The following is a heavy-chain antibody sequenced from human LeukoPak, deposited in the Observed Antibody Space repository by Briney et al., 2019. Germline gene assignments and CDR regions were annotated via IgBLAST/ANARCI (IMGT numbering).Heavy chain of an antibody. CDR2: ISSNGGST. D-gene: IGHD3-10*01. CDR1: GFTFSSYA. CDR3: VKDDSYYYGSGSYPY. V-gene: IGHV3-64D*06. J-gene: IGHJ4*02. Sequence: GGSLRLSCSASGFTFSSYAMHWVRQAPGKGLEYVSVISSNGGSTYYADSVKRRFTISRDNSKNTLSLQMSSLRVEDTAVYYCVKDDSYYYGSGSYPYWGQGTLVTVSS.